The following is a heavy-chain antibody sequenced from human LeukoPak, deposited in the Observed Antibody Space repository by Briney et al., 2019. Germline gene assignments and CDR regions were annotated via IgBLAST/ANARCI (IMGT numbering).Heavy chain of an antibody. V-gene: IGHV4-39*01. Sequence: PSETLSLTCTVSGGSISSSSYYWGWIRQPPGKGLEWIGSIYYSGSTYYNPSLKSRVTISVDTSKNQFSLKLSSVTAADTAVYYCARHRIGYPHMDVWGKGTTVTVFS. CDR3: ARHRIGYPHMDV. J-gene: IGHJ6*03. D-gene: IGHD6-25*01. CDR2: IYYSGST. CDR1: GGSISSSSYY.